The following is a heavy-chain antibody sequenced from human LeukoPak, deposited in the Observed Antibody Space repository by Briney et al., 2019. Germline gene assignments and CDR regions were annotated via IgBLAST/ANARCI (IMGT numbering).Heavy chain of an antibody. J-gene: IGHJ4*02. CDR1: GDSISSGGYS. CDR3: ARVTGYMIEDYFDY. Sequence: SETLSLTCAVSGDSISSGGYSWSWIRQTPGKGLEWIAYIHDSGSTYNNPSLKSRLSISIDTSKNQFSLKLNSVTAADTAVYYCARVTGYMIEDYFDYWGQGTLVTVSS. D-gene: IGHD3-22*01. V-gene: IGHV4-30-4*07. CDR2: IHDSGST.